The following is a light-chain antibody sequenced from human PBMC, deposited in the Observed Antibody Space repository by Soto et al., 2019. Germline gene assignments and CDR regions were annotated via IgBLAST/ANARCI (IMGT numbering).Light chain of an antibody. J-gene: IGLJ7*01. Sequence: QAVVTQEPSLTVSPGGTVTLTCASSTGAVTSGNYPNWFQQKPGQAPRPLIYNTGDKHSWTPARFSGSLLGGKAALTLSNVQPEDEADYYCLLFYCGAHAVFGGCTQLTVL. CDR2: NTG. CDR3: LLFYCGAHAV. CDR1: TGAVTSGNY. V-gene: IGLV7-43*01.